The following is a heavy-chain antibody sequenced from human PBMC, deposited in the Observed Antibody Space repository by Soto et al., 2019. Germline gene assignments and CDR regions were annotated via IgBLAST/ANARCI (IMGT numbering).Heavy chain of an antibody. CDR3: TRHALQYCGGDCYLLPYFDL. CDR2: IRSKANSYAT. V-gene: IGHV3-73*01. Sequence: GSLRLSCAASGFTFSGSAMHWVRQASGKGLEWVGRIRSKANSYATAYAASVKGRFTISRDDSKSTAYLQMNSLKTEDTAVYYCTRHALQYCGGDCYLLPYFDLWGRGTLVTGSS. CDR1: GFTFSGSA. J-gene: IGHJ2*01. D-gene: IGHD2-21*02.